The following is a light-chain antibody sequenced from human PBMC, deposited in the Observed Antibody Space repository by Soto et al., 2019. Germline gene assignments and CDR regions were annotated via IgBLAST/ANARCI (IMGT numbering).Light chain of an antibody. CDR3: ATWDDTLSAVL. CDR1: SSNIGTNF. J-gene: IGLJ2*01. V-gene: IGLV1-47*01. CDR2: TNN. Sequence: SVLTQPPAASGTPGQRVTSSCSGSSSNIGTNFVYWYQQLPGTAPKLLIYTNNQRPSGVPDRFSGSKSGPSASLAISGLQSEDEADYYCATWDDTLSAVLFGGGTKLTVL.